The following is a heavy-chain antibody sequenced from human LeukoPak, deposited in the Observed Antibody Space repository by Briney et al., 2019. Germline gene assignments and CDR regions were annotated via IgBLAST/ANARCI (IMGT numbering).Heavy chain of an antibody. CDR3: ARVSSSWYPLYYFDY. D-gene: IGHD6-13*01. V-gene: IGHV3-7*01. Sequence: GGSLRLSCAVSGFIFSSYWMSWVRQAPGKGLEWVANIKEDGSEKYYVDPVKGRFTISRDNAKNSLYLQMNSLRDEDTAVYYCARVSSSWYPLYYFDYWGQGTLVTVSS. J-gene: IGHJ4*02. CDR1: GFIFSSYW. CDR2: IKEDGSEK.